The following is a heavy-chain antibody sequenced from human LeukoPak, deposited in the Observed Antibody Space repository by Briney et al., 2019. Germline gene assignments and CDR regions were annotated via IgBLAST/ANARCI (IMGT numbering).Heavy chain of an antibody. Sequence: GESLKISCKGSGYSFTSYWIGWVRQMPGKGLEWMGIIFPGDSDTRYSPSFQGQVTISADKSISTAYLQWSSLKASDTAMYYCARAITMVRGGPNWFDPWGQGTLVTVSS. D-gene: IGHD3-10*01. J-gene: IGHJ5*02. CDR3: ARAITMVRGGPNWFDP. CDR2: IFPGDSDT. CDR1: GYSFTSYW. V-gene: IGHV5-51*01.